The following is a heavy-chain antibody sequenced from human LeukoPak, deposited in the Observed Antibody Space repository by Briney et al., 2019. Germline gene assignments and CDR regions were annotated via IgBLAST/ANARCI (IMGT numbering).Heavy chain of an antibody. CDR2: IRSKANSYAT. Sequence: GGSLRLSCAASGFTFSGSAMHWVRQASGKGLEWVGRIRSKANSYATAYAASVKGRVTISRDDSKNTAYLQMNSLKTEDTAVYYCTNGRSSGPYSSSTSYWGQGTLVTVSS. J-gene: IGHJ4*02. V-gene: IGHV3-73*01. D-gene: IGHD6-13*01. CDR3: TNGRSSGPYSSSTSY. CDR1: GFTFSGSA.